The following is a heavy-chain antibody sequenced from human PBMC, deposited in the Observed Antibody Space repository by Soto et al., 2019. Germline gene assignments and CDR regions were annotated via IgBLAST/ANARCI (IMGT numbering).Heavy chain of an antibody. D-gene: IGHD2-15*01. CDR1: GYTFTSYY. CDR3: ARDRSRGGLYYYYGMDV. Sequence: ASVKVSCKASGYTFTSYYMHWVRQAPGQGLEWMGIINPSGSSTSYAQKFQGRVTMTRDTSTSTVYMELSSLRSEDTAVYYCARDRSRGGLYYYYGMDVWGQGTTVTVS. J-gene: IGHJ6*02. CDR2: INPSGSST. V-gene: IGHV1-46*01.